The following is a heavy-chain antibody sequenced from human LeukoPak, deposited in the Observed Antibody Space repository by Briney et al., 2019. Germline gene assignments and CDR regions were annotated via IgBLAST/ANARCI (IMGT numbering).Heavy chain of an antibody. CDR2: ITTSGGSA. CDR1: GFTFSSYA. Sequence: PGGSLRLSCAASGFTFSSYAMSWVRRAPGKGLEWVSGITTSGGSASYADSVKGRFTISRDNPGNTLFMEMHSLRAEDTAVYYCAKWDCSSTSCYAGGIDYWGQGTLVTVSS. CDR3: AKWDCSSTSCYAGGIDY. D-gene: IGHD2-2*01. J-gene: IGHJ4*02. V-gene: IGHV3-23*01.